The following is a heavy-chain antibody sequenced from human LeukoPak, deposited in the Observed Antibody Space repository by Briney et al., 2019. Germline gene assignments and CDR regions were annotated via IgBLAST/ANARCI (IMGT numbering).Heavy chain of an antibody. Sequence: PGGSLRLSCAASGFTFSSYGMHWVRQAPGKGLEWVAVISYDGSNKYYADSVKGRFTISRDNSKNTLYLQMNSLRAEDTAVYYCAKDFVDNSGWYPAYYYYYGMDVWGKGTTVTVSS. J-gene: IGHJ6*04. CDR3: AKDFVDNSGWYPAYYYYYGMDV. D-gene: IGHD6-19*01. CDR1: GFTFSSYG. CDR2: ISYDGSNK. V-gene: IGHV3-30*18.